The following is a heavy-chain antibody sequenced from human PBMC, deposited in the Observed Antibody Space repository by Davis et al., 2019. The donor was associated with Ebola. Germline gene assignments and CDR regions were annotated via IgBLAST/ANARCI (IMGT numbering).Heavy chain of an antibody. CDR1: GFTFSSYS. D-gene: IGHD6-6*01. Sequence: GESLKISCAASGFTFSSYSMHWVRQAPGNGLEWVSFISSSSSYIYYADSVKGRFTISRDNAKNSLYLQMNSLRAEDTTVYYCTRSSIAARPCYYFGMDVWGQGTTVTVAS. J-gene: IGHJ6*02. CDR2: ISSSSSYI. CDR3: TRSSIAARPCYYFGMDV. V-gene: IGHV3-21*01.